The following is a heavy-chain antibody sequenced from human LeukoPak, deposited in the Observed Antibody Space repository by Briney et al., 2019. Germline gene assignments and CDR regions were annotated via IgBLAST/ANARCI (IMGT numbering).Heavy chain of an antibody. CDR1: GFTFSSYS. Sequence: GGSLRLSCAASGFTFSSYSMNWVRQAPGKGLEWVSSISSSSSYIYYADSVKGRFTISRDNAKNSLYLQMNSLRAEDTAVYYCAREGSEIVATIGEIYYGMDVWGQGTTVTVSS. J-gene: IGHJ6*02. CDR3: AREGSEIVATIGEIYYGMDV. CDR2: ISSSSSYI. D-gene: IGHD5-12*01. V-gene: IGHV3-21*01.